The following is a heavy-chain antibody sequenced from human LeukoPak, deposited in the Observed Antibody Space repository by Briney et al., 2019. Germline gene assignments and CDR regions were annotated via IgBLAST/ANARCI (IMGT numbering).Heavy chain of an antibody. D-gene: IGHD3-3*01. J-gene: IGHJ3*02. V-gene: IGHV1-18*01. CDR1: GCTFTSYG. CDR2: ISAYNGNT. CDR3: AGETYDFWSGYYGGAPDAFDI. Sequence: ASVKVSCKASGCTFTSYGISWVRQAPGQGLEWMGWISAYNGNTNYAQKLQGRVTMTTDTSTSTAYMELRSLRSDDTAVYYCAGETYDFWSGYYGGAPDAFDIWGQGTMVTVSS.